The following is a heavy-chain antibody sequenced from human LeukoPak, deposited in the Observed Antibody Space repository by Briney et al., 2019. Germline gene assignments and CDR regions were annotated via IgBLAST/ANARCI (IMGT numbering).Heavy chain of an antibody. CDR2: IHSGGSM. CDR3: AGSGIYLTY. Sequence: GGALRLSCAASGLTVSGNYMSWVRQAPGKGLEWVSVIHSGGSMSYADPVKGRFTISRDIYQTTVYLQLNTLRPEDTAVYYCAGSGIYLTYWGQGTLVTVSS. D-gene: IGHD1-26*01. V-gene: IGHV3-66*02. CDR1: GLTVSGNY. J-gene: IGHJ4*02.